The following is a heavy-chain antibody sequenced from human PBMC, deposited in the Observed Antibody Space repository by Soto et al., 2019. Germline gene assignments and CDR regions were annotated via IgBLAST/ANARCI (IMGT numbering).Heavy chain of an antibody. CDR3: ARAIDYFDY. V-gene: IGHV1-46*01. CDR1: GYTFTNYY. Sequence: QVQLVQSGAEVKKPGASVKVSCKTSGYTFTNYYMHWVRQAPGQGLEWMGIFNPSAGTTSYAQNFQGRVTMTRDTSTSTVYMELSSLTSDDTAVYYCARAIDYFDYWGQGTLVTVSS. CDR2: FNPSAGTT. J-gene: IGHJ4*02.